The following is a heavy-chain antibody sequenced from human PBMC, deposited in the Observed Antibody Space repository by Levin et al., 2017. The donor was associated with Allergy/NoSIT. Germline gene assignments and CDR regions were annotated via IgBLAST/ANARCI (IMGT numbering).Heavy chain of an antibody. CDR1: GFTFSNYW. CDR3: ARGGCSSTSCLDN. J-gene: IGHJ4*02. V-gene: IGHV3-74*01. Sequence: GESLKISCAASGFTFSNYWMHWVRQAPGKGLVWVSHINSDGSNTNYADSVKGRFTISRDNAKNTLYLQMNSLRDEDTAVYYCARGGCSSTSCLDNWGQGTLVTVSP. CDR2: INSDGSNT. D-gene: IGHD2-2*01.